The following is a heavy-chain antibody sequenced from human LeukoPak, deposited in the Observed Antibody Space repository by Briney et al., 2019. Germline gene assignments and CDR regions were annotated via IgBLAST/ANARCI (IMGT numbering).Heavy chain of an antibody. CDR1: GFTFSSYE. V-gene: IGHV3-48*03. CDR2: ISSSGSTI. D-gene: IGHD3-10*02. Sequence: GGSLRLSCAASGFTFSSYEMNWVRQAPGRGQEWVSYISSSGSTINYVDSVKGGFTISRDNAKNSLYLKMNSLRAEDTAVYYCAELGITMIGGVWGKGTTVTISS. J-gene: IGHJ6*04. CDR3: AELGITMIGGV.